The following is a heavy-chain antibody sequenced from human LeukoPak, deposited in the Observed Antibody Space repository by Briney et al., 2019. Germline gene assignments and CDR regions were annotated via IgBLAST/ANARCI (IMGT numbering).Heavy chain of an antibody. Sequence: GGSLRFSCAASGFTFSTYVMNWFRQAPGKGLEWVSTISVGAEYIFYADSVKGRFTISRDDSNNALYLQMHSLRAEDTAVYYCARDITGAFSFDYWGQGTLVTVSS. J-gene: IGHJ4*02. CDR3: ARDITGAFSFDY. D-gene: IGHD3-10*01. CDR2: ISVGAEYI. CDR1: GFTFSTYV. V-gene: IGHV3-23*01.